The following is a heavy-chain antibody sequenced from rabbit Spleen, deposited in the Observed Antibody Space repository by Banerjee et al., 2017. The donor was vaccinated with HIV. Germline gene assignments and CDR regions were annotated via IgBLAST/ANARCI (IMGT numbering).Heavy chain of an antibody. CDR2: IDVGNKGST. V-gene: IGHV1S40*01. Sequence: QSLEESGGGLVQPEGSLALTCKASGFSFSSSDYICWVRQAPGKGLEWIACIDVGNKGSTYYASWAKGRFTISKTSSTTVTLQMTSLTAADMAIYFCARDGSGWGANFDLWGPGTLVTVS. CDR1: GFSFSSSDY. D-gene: IGHD4-1*01. CDR3: ARDGSGWGANFDL. J-gene: IGHJ4*01.